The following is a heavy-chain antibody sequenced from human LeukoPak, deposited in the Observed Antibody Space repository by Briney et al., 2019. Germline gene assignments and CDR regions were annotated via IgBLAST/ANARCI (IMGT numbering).Heavy chain of an antibody. CDR3: ARDWGYGGNSGYYYYGMDV. J-gene: IGHJ6*02. D-gene: IGHD4-23*01. V-gene: IGHV3-66*01. Sequence: GGSLRLSCAASGFNFIDYSMNWVRQAPGKGLEWVSVIYSGGSTYYADSVKGRFTISRDNSKNTLYLQMNSLRAEDTAVYYCARDWGYGGNSGYYYYGMDVWGQGTTVTVS. CDR2: IYSGGST. CDR1: GFNFIDYS.